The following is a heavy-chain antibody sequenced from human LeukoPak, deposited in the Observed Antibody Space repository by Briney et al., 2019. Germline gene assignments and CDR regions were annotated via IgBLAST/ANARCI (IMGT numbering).Heavy chain of an antibody. J-gene: IGHJ4*02. CDR1: GYTLIKYY. CDR3: ARADSSNWYAGIDY. CDR2: ISPSGGST. D-gene: IGHD6-13*01. Sequence: VASVKVSCKASGYTLIKYYMHWVRQAPGQGLEWMGIISPSGGSTNSAQKFQGRVTMTRDTSTSTVYMELSSLTSADTAVYYCARADSSNWYAGIDYWGQGTLVTVSS. V-gene: IGHV1-46*01.